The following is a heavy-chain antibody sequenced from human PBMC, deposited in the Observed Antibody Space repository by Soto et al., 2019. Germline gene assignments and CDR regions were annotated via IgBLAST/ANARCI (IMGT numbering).Heavy chain of an antibody. Sequence: GGSLRLSCEASGFNFSSYGMHWVRQAPGKGLEWVAVIWFDGTNKYYADSLKGRFTISRDNSKSTLYLQMNSLRAEDTALYYCAKGRSYYYYYGVDVWGQGTTVTVSS. J-gene: IGHJ6*02. CDR3: AKGRSYYYYYGVDV. CDR1: GFNFSSYG. V-gene: IGHV3-33*06. CDR2: IWFDGTNK.